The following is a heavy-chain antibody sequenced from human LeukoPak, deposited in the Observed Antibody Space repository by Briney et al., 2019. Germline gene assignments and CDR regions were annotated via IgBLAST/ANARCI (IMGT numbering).Heavy chain of an antibody. CDR2: IYPGDSDT. J-gene: IGHJ4*02. V-gene: IGHV5-51*01. CDR3: ATKLHGDYFDY. D-gene: IGHD4-17*01. Sequence: GESLKISCKCSGYSFANYWIGWVRQMPGKGLEWMGFIYPGDSDTRYSPSFQGQVTLSADKSINTAYLQWSSLRASDTAMYFCATKLHGDYFDYWGQGSLVTVSS. CDR1: GYSFANYW.